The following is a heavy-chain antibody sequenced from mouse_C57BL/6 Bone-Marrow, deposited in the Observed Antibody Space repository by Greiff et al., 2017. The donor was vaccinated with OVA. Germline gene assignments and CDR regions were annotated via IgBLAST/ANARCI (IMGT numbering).Heavy chain of an antibody. V-gene: IGHV1-64*01. CDR3: ARYSITTVVADY. CDR1: GYTFTSYW. Sequence: QVQLQQPGAELVKPGASVKLSCKASGYTFTSYWMHWVKQRPGQGLEWIGMIHPNSGSTNYNEKFKSKATLNVDKSSSQAYMQLSSLTSEDSAVYYCARYSITTVVADYWGQGTTLTVSS. J-gene: IGHJ2*01. CDR2: IHPNSGST. D-gene: IGHD1-1*01.